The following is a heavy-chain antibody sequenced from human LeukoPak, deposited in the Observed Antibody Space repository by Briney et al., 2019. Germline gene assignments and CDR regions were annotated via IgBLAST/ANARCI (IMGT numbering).Heavy chain of an antibody. V-gene: IGHV3-53*01. D-gene: IGHD6-19*01. Sequence: GGSLRLSCAASGFTFGDYYMSWIRQAPGKGLEWVSVIYSGGSTYYADSVKGRFTISRDNSKNTLYLQMNSLRAEDTAVYYCARTGWYYYYYGMDGWGQGTKVTVSS. CDR1: GFTFGDYY. CDR3: ARTGWYYYYYGMDG. CDR2: IYSGGST. J-gene: IGHJ6*02.